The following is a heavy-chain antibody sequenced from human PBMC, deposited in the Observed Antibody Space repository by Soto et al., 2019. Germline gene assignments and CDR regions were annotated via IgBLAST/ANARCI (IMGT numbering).Heavy chain of an antibody. Sequence: ESGPTLVNPTQTLTLTCTFSGFSLSTSGVGVGWIRQPPGKALEWLALIFCDDDKRYSPSLRSRLSITKDTSKNQAVLTMTNMDPVDTATYYCAHKGGLWFDPWGQGTLVTVSS. D-gene: IGHD3-16*01. J-gene: IGHJ5*02. CDR3: AHKGGLWFDP. CDR2: IFCDDDK. CDR1: GFSLSTSGVG. V-gene: IGHV2-5*02.